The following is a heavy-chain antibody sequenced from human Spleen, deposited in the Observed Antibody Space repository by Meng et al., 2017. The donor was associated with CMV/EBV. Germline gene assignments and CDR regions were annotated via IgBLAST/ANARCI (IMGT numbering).Heavy chain of an antibody. CDR2: SRNKASSYTT. CDR1: GFMLSDRY. J-gene: IGHJ2*01. V-gene: IGHV3-72*01. D-gene: IGHD1-1*01. Sequence: GGSLRLSCAASGFMLSDRYMDWLRQAPGKGLEWVARSRNKASSYTTEYAASVKGRFTISRDESEHSLYLQMNSLQAEDTAVYYCARGSPATRYFDLWGRGTLVTVSS. CDR3: ARGSPATRYFDL.